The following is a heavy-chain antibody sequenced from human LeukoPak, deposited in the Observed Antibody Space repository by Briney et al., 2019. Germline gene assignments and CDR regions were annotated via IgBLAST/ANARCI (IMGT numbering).Heavy chain of an antibody. CDR3: ASRRSYSSSWLDAFDI. CDR1: GYSFTSYW. CDR2: IYPGDSDT. D-gene: IGHD6-13*01. V-gene: IGHV5-51*07. Sequence: GESLKISCKGSGYSFTSYWIGWVHQMPGKGLEWMGIIYPGDSDTRYSPSFQGQVTISADKSISTAYLQWSSLKASDTAMYYCASRRSYSSSWLDAFDIWGQGTMVTVSS. J-gene: IGHJ3*02.